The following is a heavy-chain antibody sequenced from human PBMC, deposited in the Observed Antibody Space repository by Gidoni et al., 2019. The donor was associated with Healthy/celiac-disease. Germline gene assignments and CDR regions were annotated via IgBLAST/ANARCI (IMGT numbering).Heavy chain of an antibody. J-gene: IGHJ4*02. D-gene: IGHD5-12*01. CDR1: GFPFDDYA. V-gene: IGHV3-43*02. Sequence: EVQLVESGGGVVTPGGSLGLPCAASGFPFDDYAMNWVRQAPGKGLEWVSLISGDGGSTYYADSVKGRFTISRDNSKNSLYLQMNSLRTEDTALYYCAKDISRWWLHYFDYWGQGTLVTVSS. CDR2: ISGDGGST. CDR3: AKDISRWWLHYFDY.